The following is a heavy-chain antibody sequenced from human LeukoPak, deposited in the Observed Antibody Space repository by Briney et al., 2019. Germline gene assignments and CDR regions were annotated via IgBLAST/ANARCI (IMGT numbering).Heavy chain of an antibody. V-gene: IGHV3-7*01. CDR2: IKQDGNEK. D-gene: IGHD5-18*01. J-gene: IGHJ4*02. CDR3: AREGIHSHLPYFDY. CDR1: GFTFSTYG. Sequence: GGSLRLSCAASGFTFSTYGMNWVRQAPGKGLEWVANIKQDGNEKYYVDSVKGRFTISRDNAKNSLYLQMTSLRAEDTAVYYCAREGIHSHLPYFDYWGQGTLVTVSS.